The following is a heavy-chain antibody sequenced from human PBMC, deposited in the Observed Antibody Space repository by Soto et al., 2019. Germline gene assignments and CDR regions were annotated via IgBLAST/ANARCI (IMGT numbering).Heavy chain of an antibody. CDR1: GCSISTGGYY. J-gene: IGHJ4*02. D-gene: IGHD4-17*01. CDR3: ARVLSVTLFDN. Sequence: QVQLQESGTGLVKPSQTLSLTCTVSGCSISTGGYYWTWLRQHPGKGLELIGYIYYSGSTYYNPSLKSRVTISVDTSKNQFSLKLSSVTAADTAVYYCARVLSVTLFDNWGQGTLVTVSS. CDR2: IYYSGST. V-gene: IGHV4-31*03.